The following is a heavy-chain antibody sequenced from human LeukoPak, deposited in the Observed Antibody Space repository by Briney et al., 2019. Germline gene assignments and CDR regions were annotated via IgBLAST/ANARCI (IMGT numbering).Heavy chain of an antibody. J-gene: IGHJ6*03. CDR3: ARESAVKLLLSRSLYYYPVV. Sequence: SDTLSLTCAVYGGPFSRYYWSWIRHPTGKGLEWIGEINHSGSTNHHPPLKSRVTISVDASKNQFSLKLSSVTAAETAVYYCARESAVKLLLSRSLYYYPVVWGKGTTVTVSS. CDR1: GGPFSRYY. V-gene: IGHV4-34*01. D-gene: IGHD2/OR15-2a*01. CDR2: INHSGST.